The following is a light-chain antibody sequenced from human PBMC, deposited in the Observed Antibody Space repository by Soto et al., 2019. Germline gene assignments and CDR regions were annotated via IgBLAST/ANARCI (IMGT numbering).Light chain of an antibody. J-gene: IGKJ3*01. CDR2: KAS. CDR3: QQYDSYPYT. Sequence: DIQMTQSPSTLSASVGDRVTITCRASQRISSWLAWYQQKPGKAPKFLIYKASRLESGVPSRLSGSGSGTEFTLTISSLQPDGFATYYCQQYDSYPYTFGPGTKVDIK. V-gene: IGKV1-5*03. CDR1: QRISSW.